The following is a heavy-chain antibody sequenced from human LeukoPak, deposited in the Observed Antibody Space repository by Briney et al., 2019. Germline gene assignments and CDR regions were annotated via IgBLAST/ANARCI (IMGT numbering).Heavy chain of an antibody. CDR1: GFTFSNYW. Sequence: QPGGSLRLSCAASGFTFSNYWMGWVRQAPGRGLEWVANINEDGSEKYYVDSVKGRFTISRDNGKNSLYLQINSLRAEDTAVFYCARGGYCSAWAEDYWGQGTLVTVSS. CDR3: ARGGYCSAWAEDY. D-gene: IGHD2-15*01. J-gene: IGHJ4*02. V-gene: IGHV3-7*01. CDR2: INEDGSEK.